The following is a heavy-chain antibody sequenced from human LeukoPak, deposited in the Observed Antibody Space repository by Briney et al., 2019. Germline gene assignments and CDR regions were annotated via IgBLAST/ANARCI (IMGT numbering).Heavy chain of an antibody. CDR3: ARVRVISGYSYGNFDY. V-gene: IGHV4-34*01. Sequence: SETPSLTCAVYGGSFSGYYWSWIRQPPGKGLEWIGEINHSGSTNYNPSLKRRVTISVDTSKNQFSLKLSSVTAADTAVYYCARVRVISGYSYGNFDYWGQGTLVTVSS. D-gene: IGHD5-18*01. J-gene: IGHJ4*02. CDR1: GGSFSGYY. CDR2: INHSGST.